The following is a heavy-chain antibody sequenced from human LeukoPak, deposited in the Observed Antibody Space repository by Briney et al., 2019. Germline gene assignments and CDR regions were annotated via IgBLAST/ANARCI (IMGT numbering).Heavy chain of an antibody. CDR3: AKDGSWSCTD. J-gene: IGHJ4*02. Sequence: GGSLRLSCGASGFTFSSSAMHWVRQGPGKGLEWVAYIAHHGNNKYYADSVKGRFTISRDNSKGSPYLQMNSLRDDDTAVYYCAKDGSWSCTDWGQGTLVRVSS. D-gene: IGHD2-8*02. V-gene: IGHV3-30*02. CDR1: GFTFSSSA. CDR2: IAHHGNNK.